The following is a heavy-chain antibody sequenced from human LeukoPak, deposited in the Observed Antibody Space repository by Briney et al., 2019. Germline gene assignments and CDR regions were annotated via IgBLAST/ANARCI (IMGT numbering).Heavy chain of an antibody. Sequence: ASVKVSCKASGYTFTSYGISWVRQAPGQGLEWMGWISAYNGNTNYAQKLQGRVTMTTDTSTSTAYMELRSLRFDDTAVYYCARVVGTGTTGTAYYFDYWGQGTLVTVSS. J-gene: IGHJ4*02. CDR2: ISAYNGNT. CDR3: ARVVGTGTTGTAYYFDY. CDR1: GYTFTSYG. D-gene: IGHD1-1*01. V-gene: IGHV1-18*01.